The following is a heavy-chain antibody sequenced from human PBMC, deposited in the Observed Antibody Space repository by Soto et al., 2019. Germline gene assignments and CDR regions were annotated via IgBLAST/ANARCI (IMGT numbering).Heavy chain of an antibody. J-gene: IGHJ4*02. V-gene: IGHV4-30-4*01. CDR3: ASAAGSGDGGFDY. Sequence: PSETLSLTCTVSGGSISSGDYYWSWIRQPPGKGLEWIGYIYYSGSTYYNPSLKSRVTISVDTSKNQFSLKLSSVTAADTAVYYCASAAGSGDGGFDYWGQGTLVTVSS. CDR1: GGSISSGDYY. CDR2: IYYSGST. D-gene: IGHD2-15*01.